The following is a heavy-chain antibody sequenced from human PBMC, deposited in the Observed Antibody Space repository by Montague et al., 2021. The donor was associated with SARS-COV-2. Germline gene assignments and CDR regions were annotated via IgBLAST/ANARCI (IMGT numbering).Heavy chain of an antibody. J-gene: IGHJ6*02. CDR3: ARDMYGSALYAYYGMDE. CDR2: ISYDKNDI. Sequence: SLRLSCAASGYAFSSFGIHWVRQAPGKGLEWVAVISYDKNDIHFAHSVKGRFTISRDNSKNTVYLQMNSLRPEDTAVYYCARDMYGSALYAYYGMDEWGQGTTVTVSS. D-gene: IGHD2-15*01. CDR1: GYAFSSFG. V-gene: IGHV3-30-3*01.